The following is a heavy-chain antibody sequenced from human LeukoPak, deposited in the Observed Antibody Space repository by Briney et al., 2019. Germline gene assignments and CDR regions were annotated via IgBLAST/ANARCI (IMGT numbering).Heavy chain of an antibody. D-gene: IGHD2-2*01. CDR1: GYSISSGYY. V-gene: IGHV4-38-2*02. Sequence: PSETLSLTCAVSGYSISSGYYWGWIRQPPGKGLEWIGSIYHSGSTYYNPSLKSRVTISVDTSKNQFSLKLSSVTAADTAVYYCARERAQPLFYGMDVWGQGTTVTVSS. CDR2: IYHSGST. CDR3: ARERAQPLFYGMDV. J-gene: IGHJ6*02.